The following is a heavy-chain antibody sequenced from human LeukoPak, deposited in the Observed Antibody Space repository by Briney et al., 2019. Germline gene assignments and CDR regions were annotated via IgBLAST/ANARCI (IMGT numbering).Heavy chain of an antibody. CDR1: GFTISGYD. J-gene: IGHJ4*02. CDR3: ARSPSYSSSWYALDS. D-gene: IGHD6-13*01. V-gene: IGHV3-13*01. Sequence: GGSLRLSCAASGFTISGYDMHWVRQATGKGLEWVSAIGTTGDTYYSDSVRGRFTISRENAKNSLDLQMNSLRAGDTAVYYCARSPSYSSSWYALDSWGQGTLVTVSS. CDR2: IGTTGDT.